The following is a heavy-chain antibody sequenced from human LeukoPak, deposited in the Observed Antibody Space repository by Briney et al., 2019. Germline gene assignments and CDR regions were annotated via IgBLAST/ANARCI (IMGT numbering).Heavy chain of an antibody. CDR3: ARDFPSGAAFDY. CDR1: GGSVSSSSYY. J-gene: IGHJ4*02. CDR2: IYYSGST. D-gene: IGHD3-10*01. Sequence: SETLSLTCTVSGGSVSSSSYYWTWIRQPPGKGLGYIGYIYYSGSTNYNPSFKSRVTMSVDTSKNQFSLRLSSVTAADTAVYYCARDFPSGAAFDYWGQGTLVTVSS. V-gene: IGHV4-61*01.